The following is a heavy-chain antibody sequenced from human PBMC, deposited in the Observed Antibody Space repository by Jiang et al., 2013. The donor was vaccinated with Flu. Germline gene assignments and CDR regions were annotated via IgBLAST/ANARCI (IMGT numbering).Heavy chain of an antibody. J-gene: IGHJ3*02. D-gene: IGHD4-17*01. CDR1: GGSISSYY. V-gene: IGHV4-59*01. Sequence: GPGLVKPSETLSLTCTVSGGSISSYYWSWIRQPPGKGLEWIGYIYYSGSTNYNPSLKSRVTISVDTSKNQFSLKLSSVTAADTAVYYCARSLTVTTDAFDIWGQGTMVTVSS. CDR3: ARSLTVTTDAFDI. CDR2: IYYSGST.